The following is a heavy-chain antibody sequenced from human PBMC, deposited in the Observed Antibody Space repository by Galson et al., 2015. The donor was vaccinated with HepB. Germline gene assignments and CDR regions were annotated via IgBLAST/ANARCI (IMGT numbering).Heavy chain of an antibody. V-gene: IGHV1-2*02. CDR2: INPNSGGT. J-gene: IGHJ6*03. Sequence: SVKVSCKASGYTFTGYYMHWVRQAPGQGLEWMGWINPNSGGTNYAQKFQGRVTMTRDTSISTAYMELSRLRSDDTAVYYCARWVSITMVRGVPQQYYYYYYMDVWGKGTTVTVSS. D-gene: IGHD3-10*01. CDR1: GYTFTGYY. CDR3: ARWVSITMVRGVPQQYYYYYYMDV.